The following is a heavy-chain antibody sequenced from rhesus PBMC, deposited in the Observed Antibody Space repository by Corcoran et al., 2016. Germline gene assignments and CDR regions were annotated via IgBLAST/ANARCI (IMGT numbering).Heavy chain of an antibody. D-gene: IGHD2-39*01. V-gene: IGHV1S2*01. CDR1: GYIFTDYY. CDR2: INPYNGKT. Sequence: QVQLVQSGAEVKKPGSSVKVSCKASGYIFTDYYIHWVRQSPRQGLEWMGWINPYNGKTRYAQKFQGRVTMTRDTSTTTVYMELSSLRSEDTAVYYCARVDPSAYVYFDFWGQGVLVTVSS. CDR3: ARVDPSAYVYFDF. J-gene: IGHJ4*01.